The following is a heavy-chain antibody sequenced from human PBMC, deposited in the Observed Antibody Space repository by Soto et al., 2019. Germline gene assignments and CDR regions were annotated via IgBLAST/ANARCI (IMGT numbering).Heavy chain of an antibody. CDR2: ISAYNGNT. J-gene: IGHJ6*02. D-gene: IGHD6-6*01. CDR1: GYTFSSYG. V-gene: IGHV1-18*01. Sequence: ASVKVSCKASGYTFSSYGISWVRQAPGQGLEWMGWISAYNGNTNYAQKLQGRVTMSTDTSTSTAYMELRSLRSDDTAMHYCARLTFNSSGPKTMDVWGQGTTVTVSS. CDR3: ARLTFNSSGPKTMDV.